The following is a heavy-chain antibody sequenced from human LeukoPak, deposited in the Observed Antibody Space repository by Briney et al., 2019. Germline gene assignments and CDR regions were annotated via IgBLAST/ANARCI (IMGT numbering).Heavy chain of an antibody. CDR1: GGSISSGSYY. Sequence: SQTLSLTCTVSGGSISSGSYYWSWIRQPAGKGLEWIGRIYTSGSTNYNPSLKSRVTRSVDTSKNQFSLKLSSVTAADTAVYYCARGRGYSSSWYSGDNWFDPWGQGTLVTVSS. J-gene: IGHJ5*02. CDR3: ARGRGYSSSWYSGDNWFDP. CDR2: IYTSGST. D-gene: IGHD6-13*01. V-gene: IGHV4-61*02.